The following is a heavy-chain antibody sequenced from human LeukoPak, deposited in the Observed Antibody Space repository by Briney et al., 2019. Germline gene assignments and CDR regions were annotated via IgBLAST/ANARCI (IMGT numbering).Heavy chain of an antibody. V-gene: IGHV4-39*01. CDR3: ARHQEVDFDL. CDR1: GGSISRSSYY. J-gene: IGHJ2*01. CDR2: IHYSGII. Sequence: SETLSLTCTVSGGSISRSSYYWGCIRQPPGKGLEWIGSIHYSGIIYYNPSLKSRVTISVDTSKNHFSRKLSSVTAADTAVYYCARHQEVDFDLWGRGTLVTVSS.